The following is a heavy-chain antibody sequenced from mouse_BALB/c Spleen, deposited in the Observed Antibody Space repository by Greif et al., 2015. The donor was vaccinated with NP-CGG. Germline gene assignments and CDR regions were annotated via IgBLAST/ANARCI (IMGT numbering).Heavy chain of an antibody. D-gene: IGHD1-1*01. CDR1: GFTFSSYY. Sequence: EVKLVESGGGLVKLGGSLKLSCAASGFTFSSYYMSWVRQTPEKRLELVAAINSNGGSTYYPDTVKGRFTISRDNAKNTLYLQMSSLKSEDTALYYCARRGTTVGYFDYWGQGTTLTVSS. V-gene: IGHV5-6-2*01. CDR2: INSNGGST. J-gene: IGHJ2*01. CDR3: ARRGTTVGYFDY.